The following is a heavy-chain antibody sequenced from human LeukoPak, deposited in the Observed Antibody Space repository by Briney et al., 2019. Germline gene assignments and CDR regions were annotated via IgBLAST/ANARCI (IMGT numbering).Heavy chain of an antibody. CDR1: GFTFSSYG. V-gene: IGHV3-33*01. CDR3: ARDEADILTGYYRYYFDY. Sequence: GGSLRLSCAASGFTFSSYGMHWVRQAPGKGLGWVAVIWYDGSNKYYADSVKGRFTISRDNSKNTLYLQMNSLRAEDTAVYYCARDEADILTGYYRYYFDYWGQGTLVTVSS. J-gene: IGHJ4*02. CDR2: IWYDGSNK. D-gene: IGHD3-9*01.